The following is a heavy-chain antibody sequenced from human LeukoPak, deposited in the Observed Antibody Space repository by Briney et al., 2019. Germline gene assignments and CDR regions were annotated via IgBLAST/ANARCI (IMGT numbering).Heavy chain of an antibody. CDR3: ARRKWDFWSGSTPSWWFDP. CDR2: IYSSGST. Sequence: SETLSLTCTVSGGSISSYYWSWIRQPPGKGLEWIGYIYSSGSTNYNPSLKSRVTISVDTSKNQFSLRVSSVTAADTAVYYCARRKWDFWSGSTPSWWFDPWGQGTLVTVSS. CDR1: GGSISSYY. J-gene: IGHJ5*02. D-gene: IGHD3-3*01. V-gene: IGHV4-59*01.